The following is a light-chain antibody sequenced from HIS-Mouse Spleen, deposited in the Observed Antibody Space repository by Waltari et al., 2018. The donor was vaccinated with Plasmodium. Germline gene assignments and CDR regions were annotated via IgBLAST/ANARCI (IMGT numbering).Light chain of an antibody. J-gene: IGLJ3*02. CDR2: EDS. CDR1: AFPKKY. CDR3: YSTDSSGNHRV. V-gene: IGLV3-10*01. Sequence: SYELTQPPSVSVSPGQTARITCSGDAFPKKYAYWEPQKSGQAPVLVIYEDSKRPAGIPERFSGSSSGTMATLTISGAQVEDEADYYCYSTDSSGNHRVFGGGTKLTVL.